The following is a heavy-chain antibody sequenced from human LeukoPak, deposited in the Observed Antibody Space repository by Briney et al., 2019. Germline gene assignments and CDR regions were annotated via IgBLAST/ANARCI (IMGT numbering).Heavy chain of an antibody. CDR1: GSAFSNAW. Sequence: GGSLRLSCAASGSAFSNAWMSWVRQAPGKGLEWVGRIKSKTDGGTTDYAAPVKGRFTISRDDSKNTLYLQMNSLKTEDTAVYYCTTGGYGGQFDYWGQGTLVTVSS. CDR3: TTGGYGGQFDY. CDR2: IKSKTDGGTT. J-gene: IGHJ4*02. D-gene: IGHD5-12*01. V-gene: IGHV3-15*01.